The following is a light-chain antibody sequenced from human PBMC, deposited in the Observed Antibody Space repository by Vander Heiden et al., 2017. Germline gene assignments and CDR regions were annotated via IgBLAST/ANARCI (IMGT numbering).Light chain of an antibody. V-gene: IGLV3-25*03. CDR1: ALPKQY. J-gene: IGLJ3*02. CDR3: QSADSSGTYWV. CDR2: KDS. Sequence: SYELTHPPSLSVSPGQTARTTCSGDALPKQYAYWYQQKPGQAPVLVIYKDSERPSGIPERFSGSSSGTTVTLTISGVQAEDEADYYCQSADSSGTYWVFGGGTKLTVL.